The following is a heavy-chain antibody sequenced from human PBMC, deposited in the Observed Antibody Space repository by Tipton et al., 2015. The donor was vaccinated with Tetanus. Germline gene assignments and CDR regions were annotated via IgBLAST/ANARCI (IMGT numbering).Heavy chain of an antibody. CDR1: GFIFRSHW. Sequence: SLRLSCAASGFIFRSHWMHWVRQAPGKGLEWVSGISGNGGSTFYAGSVKGRFTISRDNSRNTLYLQMNSLRAEDTALYYCAKSLYGGLDYWGQGTLVTVSS. J-gene: IGHJ4*02. V-gene: IGHV3-23*01. CDR3: AKSLYGGLDY. CDR2: ISGNGGST. D-gene: IGHD2-8*01.